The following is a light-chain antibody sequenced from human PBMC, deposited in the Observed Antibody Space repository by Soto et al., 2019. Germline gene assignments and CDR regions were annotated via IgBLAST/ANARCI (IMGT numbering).Light chain of an antibody. J-gene: IGKJ1*01. V-gene: IGKV3-20*01. Sequence: EIVLTQPPGTLALSPGERATLSFRARQSVSSSYLAWYQQKPGQAPRLLIYGASSRATGIPDRFSGSGSGTDFTLTISRLEPEDFAVYYCQQYGSSPTWTFGQGTKVDIK. CDR2: GAS. CDR3: QQYGSSPTWT. CDR1: QSVSSSY.